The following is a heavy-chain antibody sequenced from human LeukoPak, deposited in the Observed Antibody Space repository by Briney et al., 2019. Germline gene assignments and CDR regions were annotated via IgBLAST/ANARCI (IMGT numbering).Heavy chain of an antibody. J-gene: IGHJ6*02. CDR1: GYTFINYG. Sequence: ASVKVSCKASGYTFINYGISWVRQAPGQGLEWMGWTSAYNGNTKYAQNLQGRVTMTTDTSTSTAYMELRSLRFDDTAEYYCAREVWFGALLGMDVWGQGTTVTVSS. CDR2: TSAYNGNT. V-gene: IGHV1-18*01. D-gene: IGHD3-10*01. CDR3: AREVWFGALLGMDV.